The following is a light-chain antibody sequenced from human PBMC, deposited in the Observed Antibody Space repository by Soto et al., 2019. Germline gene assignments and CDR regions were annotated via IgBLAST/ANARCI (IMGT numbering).Light chain of an antibody. CDR2: GTS. Sequence: ENLLTHSPGTLSLSPGERATLSCRASQIVSSYSLAWYQQKPGQAPRLVMYGTSNRATGIPDRFSGSGSGTDFTLTISRLEPEDFEVYYCQQYDSSPRTFGQGTKVDIK. J-gene: IGKJ1*01. CDR1: QIVSSYS. V-gene: IGKV3-20*01. CDR3: QQYDSSPRT.